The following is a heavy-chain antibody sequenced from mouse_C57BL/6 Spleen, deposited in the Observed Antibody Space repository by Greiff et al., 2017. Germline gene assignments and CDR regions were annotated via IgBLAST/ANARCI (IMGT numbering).Heavy chain of an antibody. CDR2: IEPEDGET. CDR3: SRCPFYFYVSSYVGYAMDY. J-gene: IGHJ4*01. V-gene: IGHV14-2*01. Sequence: VQLQQSGAELVKPGASVKLSCTASGFNIKDYYMHWVKQRTEQGLEWIGRIEPEDGETKYAPQFQGKATITADTYYNTAFLQLSSLTSEYTAVYYCSRCPFYFYVSSYVGYAMDYWGQGTTVTVSS. D-gene: IGHD1-1*01. CDR1: GFNIKDYY.